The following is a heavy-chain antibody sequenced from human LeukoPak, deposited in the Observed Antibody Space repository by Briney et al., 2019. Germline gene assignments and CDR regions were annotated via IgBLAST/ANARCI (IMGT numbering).Heavy chain of an antibody. CDR3: ARGGDGGYCSSTSCYRYNWFDP. CDR1: GFTFSRYW. D-gene: IGHD2-2*01. Sequence: GGSLRLSCAAAGFTFSRYWMNWYRQAPGKGLEWVGNINQDAREINYVDSVRGRFTISRDNAKNSLYLQMNSLRAGDTAVYYCARGGDGGYCSSTSCYRYNWFDPWGQGTLVTVSS. J-gene: IGHJ5*02. CDR2: INQDAREI. V-gene: IGHV3-7*01.